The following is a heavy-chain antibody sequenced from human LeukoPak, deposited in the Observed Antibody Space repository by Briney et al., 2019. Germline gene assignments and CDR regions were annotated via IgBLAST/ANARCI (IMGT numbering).Heavy chain of an antibody. CDR3: ATATMVRGVLFGYFDY. V-gene: IGHV1-69*13. CDR1: GGTFSNYA. J-gene: IGHJ4*02. CDR2: FIPLLGAA. Sequence: SVKLSCKASGGTFSNYAFSWVRQAPGQGLEWMGGFIPLLGAANYAQEFKGRVTITADESTSTAYMQLSSLRSEDTAVYYCATATMVRGVLFGYFDYWGREPWSPSPQ. D-gene: IGHD3-10*01.